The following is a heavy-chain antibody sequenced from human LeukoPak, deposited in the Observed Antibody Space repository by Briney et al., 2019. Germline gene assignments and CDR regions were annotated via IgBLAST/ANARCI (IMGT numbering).Heavy chain of an antibody. CDR1: GFTFSSNW. J-gene: IGHJ4*02. Sequence: GGSLRLSCAASGFTFSSNWMVWVRQAPGKGLEWVAVIWYDGSNKYYADSVKGRFTISRDNSKNTLYLQMNSLRAEDTAVYYCAREGRYYDSSGYYYVDYFDYWGQGTLVTVSS. D-gene: IGHD3-22*01. V-gene: IGHV3-33*08. CDR2: IWYDGSNK. CDR3: AREGRYYDSSGYYYVDYFDY.